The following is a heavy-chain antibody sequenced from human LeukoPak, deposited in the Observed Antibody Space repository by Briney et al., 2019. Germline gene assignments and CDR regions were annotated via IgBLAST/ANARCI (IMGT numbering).Heavy chain of an antibody. V-gene: IGHV4-34*01. CDR1: GGSFSGYY. D-gene: IGHD3-10*01. CDR3: ASDATYYYGSGSYRGAFDN. Sequence: PSETLSLTCAVYGGSFSGYYWSWIRQPPGKGREWIGEINHSGSTNYNQSLKSRVNISVDTSKNQFSLKLSSVTAADTAVYYCASDATYYYGSGSYRGAFDNWGQGTLVTVSS. CDR2: INHSGST. J-gene: IGHJ4*02.